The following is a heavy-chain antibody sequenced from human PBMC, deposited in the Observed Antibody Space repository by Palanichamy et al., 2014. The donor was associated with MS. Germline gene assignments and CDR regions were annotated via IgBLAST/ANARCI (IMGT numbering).Heavy chain of an antibody. CDR3: ARGAWFGNDYYGMDV. CDR1: GGSFSGYY. D-gene: IGHD3-10*01. Sequence: QVQLQQWGAGLLKPSETLSLTCAVYGGSFSGYYWSWIRQPPGKGLEWIGEINHSGSTNYNPSLKSRVTISVDTSKNQFSLKLSSVTAADTAVYYCARGAWFGNDYYGMDVWGQGTTVTVSS. J-gene: IGHJ6*02. V-gene: IGHV4-34*01. CDR2: INHSGST.